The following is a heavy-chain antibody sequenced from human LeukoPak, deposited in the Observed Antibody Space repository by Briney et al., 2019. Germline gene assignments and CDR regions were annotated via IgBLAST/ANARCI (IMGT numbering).Heavy chain of an antibody. D-gene: IGHD4-17*01. CDR2: ISDSGGST. V-gene: IGHV3-23*01. CDR1: GLTFSNYA. Sequence: GGSLRLSCAASGLTFSNYAMSWVRQAPGKGLEWLSAISDSGGSTYYADSVKGRFTISRDNSKNTLYLQMSSLRVEDTAVYYCAARRDGFDIWGQGTMITVSS. J-gene: IGHJ3*02. CDR3: AARRDGFDI.